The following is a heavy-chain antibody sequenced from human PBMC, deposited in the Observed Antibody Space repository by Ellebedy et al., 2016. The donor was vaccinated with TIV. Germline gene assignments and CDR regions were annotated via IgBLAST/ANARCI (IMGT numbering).Heavy chain of an antibody. J-gene: IGHJ4*02. CDR3: ARDQWEEGYCSSMSCSTLDL. D-gene: IGHD2-2*02. Sequence: PGGSLRLSCAASGFTFSSYGIHWVRQAPGKGLKWVAVISSGAGTTKYYAVSVKGRFTISRDNSKNSMYLEINSMRVEDTAMYYCARDQWEEGYCSSMSCSTLDLWGQGTLVTVSS. CDR1: GFTFSSYG. V-gene: IGHV3-33*01. CDR2: ISSGAGTTK.